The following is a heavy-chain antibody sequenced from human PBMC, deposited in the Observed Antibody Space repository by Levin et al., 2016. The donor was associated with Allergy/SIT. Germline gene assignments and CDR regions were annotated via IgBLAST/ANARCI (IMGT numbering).Heavy chain of an antibody. CDR2: VYYSGIS. J-gene: IGHJ5*02. D-gene: IGHD3-3*01. CDR3: ARHFGPYDFWGGYYRNSFDP. Sequence: SETLSLTCTVSGASIFTSRYYWAWIRQPPGRGLEWVGTVYYSGISYHNPSLSSRLAISIAASRNQFSLKLASVTAADTALYYCARHFGPYDFWGGYYRNSFDPWGQGILVTVSS. CDR1: GASIFTSRYY. V-gene: IGHV4-39*01.